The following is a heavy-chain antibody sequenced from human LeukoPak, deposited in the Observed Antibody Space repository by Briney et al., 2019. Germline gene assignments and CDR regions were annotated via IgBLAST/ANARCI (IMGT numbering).Heavy chain of an antibody. J-gene: IGHJ5*02. D-gene: IGHD3-3*01. Sequence: SETLSLTCTVSGGSISSYYWSWIRQPPGKGLEWIGYIYYSGSTNYNPSLKSRVTISVDTSKNQFSLKLSSVTAADTAVYYCARGLYYDFWSGHRNWFDPWGQGTLVTVSS. V-gene: IGHV4-59*12. CDR2: IYYSGST. CDR3: ARGLYYDFWSGHRNWFDP. CDR1: GGSISSYY.